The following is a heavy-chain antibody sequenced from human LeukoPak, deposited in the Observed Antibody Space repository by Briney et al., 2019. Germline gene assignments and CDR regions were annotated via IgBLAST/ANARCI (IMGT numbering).Heavy chain of an antibody. Sequence: PSETLSLTCTVSGYSISSGYYWGWIRQPPGKGLEWIGSIYHSGSTYYNPSLKSRVTISVDTSKNQFSLKLSSVTAADTAVYYCARVGSSWPINDAFDIWGQGTMVTVSS. D-gene: IGHD6-13*01. CDR1: GYSISSGYY. CDR2: IYHSGST. J-gene: IGHJ3*02. CDR3: ARVGSSWPINDAFDI. V-gene: IGHV4-38-2*02.